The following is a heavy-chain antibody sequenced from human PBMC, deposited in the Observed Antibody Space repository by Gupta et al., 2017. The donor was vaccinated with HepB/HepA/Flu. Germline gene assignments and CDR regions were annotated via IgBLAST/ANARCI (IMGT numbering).Heavy chain of an antibody. CDR3: AISTRSSSSDY. CDR2: IKQDGSEN. V-gene: IGHV3-7*01. Sequence: EVQLVESGGGLVQPGGSLRLSCAASGVIFSNVWMNWVRQAPGKGLEFVANIKQDGSENNYVDSVRGVFTISRDNAKNLLYLQMNSLRAEDTAVFYCAISTRSSSSDYWGQGALVTVSS. CDR1: GVIFSNVW. D-gene: IGHD6-13*01. J-gene: IGHJ4*02.